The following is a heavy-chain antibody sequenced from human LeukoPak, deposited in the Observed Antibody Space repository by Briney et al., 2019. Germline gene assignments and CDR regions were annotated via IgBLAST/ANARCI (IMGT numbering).Heavy chain of an antibody. J-gene: IGHJ3*02. CDR1: GGSFSGYY. D-gene: IGHD3-9*01. Sequence: PSETLSLTCAVYGGSFSGYYWSWIRQPSGKGLEWIGEINHSGSTNYSPSLKSRVTISVDPSKSQFSLKLSSVTAADTAVYYCARGAYYDILTGYSAAFDIWGQGTMVTVSS. CDR2: INHSGST. CDR3: ARGAYYDILTGYSAAFDI. V-gene: IGHV4-34*01.